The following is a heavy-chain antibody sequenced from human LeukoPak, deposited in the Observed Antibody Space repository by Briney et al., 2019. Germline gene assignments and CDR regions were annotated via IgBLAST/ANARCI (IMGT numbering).Heavy chain of an antibody. CDR1: GFTFSSYG. D-gene: IGHD3-16*01. J-gene: IGHJ3*02. CDR3: ASSRGGDAFDI. V-gene: IGHV3-33*01. Sequence: PGGSLRLSCAASGFTFSSYGMHWVRQAPGKGLEWVAVIWYDGSNKYYADSVKGRFTISRDNSKNTLYLQMNSLRAEDTAVYYCASSRGGDAFDIWGQGTMVTVSS. CDR2: IWYDGSNK.